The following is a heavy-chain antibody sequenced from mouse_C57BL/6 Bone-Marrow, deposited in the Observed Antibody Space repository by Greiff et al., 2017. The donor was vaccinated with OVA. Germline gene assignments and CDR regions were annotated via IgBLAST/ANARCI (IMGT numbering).Heavy chain of an antibody. CDR1: GYSITSGYY. CDR2: ISYDGSN. Sequence: EVKVEESGPGLVKPSQSLSLTCSVTGYSITSGYYWNWIRQFPGNKLEWMGYISYDGSNNYNPSLKNRISITRDTSKNQFFLKLNSVTTEDTATYYCARVEDGYYFDYWGQGTTLTVSS. J-gene: IGHJ2*01. D-gene: IGHD2-3*01. CDR3: ARVEDGYYFDY. V-gene: IGHV3-6*01.